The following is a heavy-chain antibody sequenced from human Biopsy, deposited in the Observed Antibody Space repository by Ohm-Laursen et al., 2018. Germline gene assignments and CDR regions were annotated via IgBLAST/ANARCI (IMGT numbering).Heavy chain of an antibody. CDR2: VYNGGST. Sequence: SETLSLTCSVSGGSIISYYWTWIRQPPGKGLEWIGHVYNGGSTNYNPSLKSRVTISKDTSKNQLSLQVNSVTAADTAVYYCARTPRDSFWSGSYKRGLWFDPWGQGTLVIVSS. CDR3: ARTPRDSFWSGSYKRGLWFDP. V-gene: IGHV4-59*01. D-gene: IGHD3-3*01. CDR1: GGSIISYY. J-gene: IGHJ5*02.